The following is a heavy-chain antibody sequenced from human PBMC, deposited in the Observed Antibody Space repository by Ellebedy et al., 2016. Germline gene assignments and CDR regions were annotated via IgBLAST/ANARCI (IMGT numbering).Heavy chain of an antibody. D-gene: IGHD1-26*01. CDR2: IYYSGST. CDR1: GGSISSSSYY. CDR3: ARGLAT. J-gene: IGHJ5*02. Sequence: GSLRLXXTVSGGSISSSSYYWGWIRQPPGKGLEWIGSIYYSGSTYYNPSLKSRVTISVDTSKNQFSLKLSSVTAADTAVYYCARGLATWGQGTLVTVSS. V-gene: IGHV4-39*07.